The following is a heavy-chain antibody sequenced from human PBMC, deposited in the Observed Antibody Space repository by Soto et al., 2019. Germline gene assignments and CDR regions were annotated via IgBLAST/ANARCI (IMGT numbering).Heavy chain of an antibody. Sequence: GGSLRLSCAASGLTSSSYAMHWVRQAPGKGLEWVAVISYDGSNKYYADSVKGRFTISRDNSKNTLYLQMNSLRAEDTAVYYCAGGNTADYWGQGTLVTVYS. CDR3: AGGNTADY. D-gene: IGHD4-17*01. CDR1: GLTSSSYA. CDR2: ISYDGSNK. J-gene: IGHJ4*02. V-gene: IGHV3-30-3*01.